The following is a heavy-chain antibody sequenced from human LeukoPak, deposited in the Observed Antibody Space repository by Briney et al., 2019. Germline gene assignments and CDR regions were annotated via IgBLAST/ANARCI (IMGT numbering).Heavy chain of an antibody. CDR3: ARVGPGQSRPLDY. CDR1: GFTFSSYG. CDR2: ISSNGGDS. D-gene: IGHD1-14*01. Sequence: GGSLSLSCAASGFTFSSYGMHWVRQAPGKGLEYVSAISSNGGDSYYANSVKGRFTISRDNSKNTLYLQMGSLRAEDMAVYYCARVGPGQSRPLDYWGQGTLVTVSS. J-gene: IGHJ4*02. V-gene: IGHV3-64*01.